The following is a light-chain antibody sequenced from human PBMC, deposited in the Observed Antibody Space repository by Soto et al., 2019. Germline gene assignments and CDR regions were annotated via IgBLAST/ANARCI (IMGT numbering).Light chain of an antibody. V-gene: IGKV3-20*01. Sequence: EFVLTQSPGTLSLSPGERATLSCRASQSVSSVFLAWYQQKPGQPPRLLIYGASTRGRGIPDRFSGSGSGTDFTLTISRLEPEDFAVYYCQHYGSSPPLAFGGGTKVDIK. CDR1: QSVSSVF. CDR3: QHYGSSPPLA. CDR2: GAS. J-gene: IGKJ4*01.